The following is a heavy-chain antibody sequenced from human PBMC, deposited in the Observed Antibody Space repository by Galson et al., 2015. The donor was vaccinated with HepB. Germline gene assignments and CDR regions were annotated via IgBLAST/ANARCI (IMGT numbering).Heavy chain of an antibody. J-gene: IGHJ4*02. CDR3: ARHYFSAWPDTPLDY. Sequence: SLRLSCAASGFTFSTYWMSWVRQAPGKGLGWVASIKQDGSEKYYVASVKGRFTISRDNAKNSLYLQMNSLRAEDTAVYYCARHYFSAWPDTPLDYWGQGTLVTVSS. CDR1: GFTFSTYW. D-gene: IGHD6-19*01. V-gene: IGHV3-7*03. CDR2: IKQDGSEK.